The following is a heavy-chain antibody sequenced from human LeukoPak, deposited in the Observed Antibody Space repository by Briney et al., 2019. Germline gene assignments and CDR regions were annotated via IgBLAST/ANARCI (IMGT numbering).Heavy chain of an antibody. CDR3: AGRWD. J-gene: IGHJ4*02. CDR1: GGSISSSSFY. CDR2: IYYSGST. D-gene: IGHD4-23*01. V-gene: IGHV4-39*01. Sequence: SETLSLTCTVSGGSISSSSFYWGWIRQPPGKGLEWIGTIYYSGSTYYNPSLKSRVTISVDTSKNQFSLKLSSVTAADTAVYYCAGRWDWGQGTLVTVSS.